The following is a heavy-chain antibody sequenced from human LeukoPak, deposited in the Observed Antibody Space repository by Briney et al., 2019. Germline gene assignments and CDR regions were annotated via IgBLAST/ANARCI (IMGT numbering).Heavy chain of an antibody. J-gene: IGHJ4*02. Sequence: PGGSLRLSCAVSGFTFDDYAMHWVRQVPGKGLEWVSGINWNSDSIGYADSVKGRFTTSRDNAKNSLYLQMNSLRAEDTALYYCAKDMSPNYDYVWGSPNYFDYWGQGTLVTVSS. D-gene: IGHD3-16*01. CDR3: AKDMSPNYDYVWGSPNYFDY. CDR2: INWNSDSI. V-gene: IGHV3-9*01. CDR1: GFTFDDYA.